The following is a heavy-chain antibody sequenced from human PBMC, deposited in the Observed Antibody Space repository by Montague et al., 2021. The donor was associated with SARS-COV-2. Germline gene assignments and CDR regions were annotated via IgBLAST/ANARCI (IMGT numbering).Heavy chain of an antibody. CDR3: ARGPRITMIVVVITDIWFDP. V-gene: IGHV4-34*01. CDR2: INHSGST. J-gene: IGHJ5*02. CDR1: GGSFSGYY. D-gene: IGHD3-22*01. Sequence: SETLSLTCAVDGGSFSGYYWSWIRQPPGKGLEWIGEINHSGSTNXXPSLKGGVTISVDTSKNQFSLKLSSVTAADTAVYYCARGPRITMIVVVITDIWFDPWGQGTLVTVSS.